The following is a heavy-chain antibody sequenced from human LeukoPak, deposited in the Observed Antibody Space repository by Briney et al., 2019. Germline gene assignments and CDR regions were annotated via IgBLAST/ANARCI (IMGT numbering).Heavy chain of an antibody. D-gene: IGHD4-17*01. Sequence: GGSLRLSCAASGFTFSSFAMSWDRQAPEKGLEWVSAISGSGADTYYTDSVRGRFTISRDNSKNTLFLQMNSLRAEDTAIYYCAKDQKWTDYGEFHFWGPGTLVTVSS. CDR1: GFTFSSFA. J-gene: IGHJ4*02. V-gene: IGHV3-23*01. CDR3: AKDQKWTDYGEFHF. CDR2: ISGSGADT.